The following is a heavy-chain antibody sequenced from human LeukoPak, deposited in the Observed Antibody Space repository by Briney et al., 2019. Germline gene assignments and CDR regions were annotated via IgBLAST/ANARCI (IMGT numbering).Heavy chain of an antibody. CDR3: AKVLIQREYYFSYMDV. CDR1: GFTFRDYG. CDR2: TRYDGSDN. J-gene: IGHJ6*03. V-gene: IGHV3-33*03. Sequence: GGSLRLSCAASGFTFRDYGIHWVRQTPGKGLEWVALTRYDGSDNYYADSVKGRFTISRDNSKNTLYLQMNSLRAEDTAVYYCAKVLIQREYYFSYMDVWGKGTTVIVSS. D-gene: IGHD6-25*01.